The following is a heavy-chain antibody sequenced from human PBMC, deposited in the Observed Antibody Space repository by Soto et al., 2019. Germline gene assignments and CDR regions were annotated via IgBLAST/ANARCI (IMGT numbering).Heavy chain of an antibody. V-gene: IGHV3-15*07. J-gene: IGHJ4*01. CDR3: TTVSYIAVTPARLYY. CDR1: GFTFSNAW. D-gene: IGHD2-21*01. Sequence: GGSLRLSCAASGFTFSNAWINWVRQAPGKGLEWVGRVKSKTHGGTTDFAASVKGRFAISRDDSISMAFMRMNSLKIEDAAVYYCTTVSYIAVTPARLYYRAQRTVVPVSS. CDR2: VKSKTHGGTT.